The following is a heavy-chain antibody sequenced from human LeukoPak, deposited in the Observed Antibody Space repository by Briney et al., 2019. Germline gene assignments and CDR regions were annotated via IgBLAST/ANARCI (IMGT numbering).Heavy chain of an antibody. CDR2: IKSQISGGAT. CDR3: TTQDD. Sequence: GGSLRLSCAASGXTFSSYAMSWVRQAPGQGREWVGRIKSQISGGATDYSAPVKGRFTISRDDSKNTLYLQMDSLRTEDTAIYYCTTQDDWGQGTLVTVSS. J-gene: IGHJ4*02. CDR1: GXTFSSYA. V-gene: IGHV3-15*01.